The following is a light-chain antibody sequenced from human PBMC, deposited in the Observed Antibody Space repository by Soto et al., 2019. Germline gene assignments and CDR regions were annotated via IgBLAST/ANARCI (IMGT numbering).Light chain of an antibody. V-gene: IGKV1-9*01. CDR3: QQLNSSPFT. Sequence: DIQLTQSPSFLSASVGDRVTITCRASQGISAYLAWYQQKPGQAPKLLIYDASTLQSGVSSTFSGSGSGTEFTLTISSLQPGDFATYYWQQLNSSPFTFGPGTKVDIK. CDR1: QGISAY. J-gene: IGKJ3*01. CDR2: DAS.